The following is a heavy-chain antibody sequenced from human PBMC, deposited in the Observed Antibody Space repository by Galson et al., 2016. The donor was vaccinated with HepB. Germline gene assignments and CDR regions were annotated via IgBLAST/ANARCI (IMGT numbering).Heavy chain of an antibody. Sequence: SLRLSCAAAGFTFSSYTLTWVRQAPGQGLEWVSSITGSPLSVFYADSVRGRFTISRDNAKNSLDMQMNGLRAEDTAGYYCAREGLGGFGMWGQGTMVTVSS. J-gene: IGHJ3*02. D-gene: IGHD2-15*01. CDR1: GFTFSSYT. V-gene: IGHV3-21*01. CDR3: AREGLGGFGM. CDR2: ITGSPLSV.